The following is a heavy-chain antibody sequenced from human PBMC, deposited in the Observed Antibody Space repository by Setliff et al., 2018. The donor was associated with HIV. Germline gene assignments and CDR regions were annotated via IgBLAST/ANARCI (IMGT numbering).Heavy chain of an antibody. CDR1: GYTFTDYY. V-gene: IGHV1-69-2*01. D-gene: IGHD2-15*01. CDR2: VDPEDGET. CDR3: ATVGSGYYYYMDV. Sequence: VKVSCKASGYTFTDYYMHWVQQAPGKGLEWMGRVDPEDGETIYAEKFQGRVTITADTSTDTAYMELSSLRSEDTAVYYCATVGSGYYYYMDVWGKGTTVTVSS. J-gene: IGHJ6*03.